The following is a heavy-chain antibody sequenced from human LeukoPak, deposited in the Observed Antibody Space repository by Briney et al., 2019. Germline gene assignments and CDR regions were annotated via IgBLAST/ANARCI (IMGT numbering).Heavy chain of an antibody. V-gene: IGHV3-30*04. CDR3: ASQTVTPLYFDY. J-gene: IGHJ4*02. Sequence: GGSLRLSCAASGFTFSSYAMHWVRQAPGKGLEWVAVISYDGSNKYYADSVRGRFTISRDNSKNTLYLQMNSLRAEDTAVYYCASQTVTPLYFDYWGQGTLVTVSS. CDR1: GFTFSSYA. CDR2: ISYDGSNK. D-gene: IGHD4-17*01.